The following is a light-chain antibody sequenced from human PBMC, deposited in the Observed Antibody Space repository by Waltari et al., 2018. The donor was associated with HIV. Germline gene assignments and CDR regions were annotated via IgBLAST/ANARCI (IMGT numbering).Light chain of an antibody. J-gene: IGKJ4*01. CDR3: HQNYGWPLT. CDR1: QSISSD. CDR2: DAS. Sequence: EIVMTQSPATLSVSPGETVTLSCRASQSISSDLAWYQQKPGQPPGLLIYDASTRANDIPARFSGSGSGTDFTLTISSLQSEDYASYYCHQNYGWPLTFGGGTKVEVK. V-gene: IGKV3-15*01.